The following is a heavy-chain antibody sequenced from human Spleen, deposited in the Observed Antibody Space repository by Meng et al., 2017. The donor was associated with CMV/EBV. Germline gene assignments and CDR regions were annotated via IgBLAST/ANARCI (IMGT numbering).Heavy chain of an antibody. J-gene: IGHJ6*02. V-gene: IGHV3-21*04. CDR1: GFTFSRYE. D-gene: IGHD3-16*02. Sequence: GGSLRLSCAASGFTFSRYEMNWVRQAPGKGLEWVSSISSTSSYIYYADSVKGRFTISRDNSKNTLYLQMNSLRAEDTAVYYCANLGDYVWGSYRYTDGMDVWGQGTTVTVSS. CDR3: ANLGDYVWGSYRYTDGMDV. CDR2: ISSTSSYI.